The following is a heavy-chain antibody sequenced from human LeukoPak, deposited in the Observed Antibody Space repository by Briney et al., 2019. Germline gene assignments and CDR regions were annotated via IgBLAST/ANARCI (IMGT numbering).Heavy chain of an antibody. CDR2: IRYDGSNK. CDR3: AKLMGSTWASDY. CDR1: GFTFSSYG. J-gene: IGHJ4*02. Sequence: GGSLRLSCAASGFTFSSYGMHWVRQAPGKGLEWVAFIRYDGSNKYYADSVKGRFTISRDNSKNTLYLQMNSLTTEDTAVYYCAKLMGSTWASDYWGQGTLVTVSS. D-gene: IGHD2-8*01. V-gene: IGHV3-30*02.